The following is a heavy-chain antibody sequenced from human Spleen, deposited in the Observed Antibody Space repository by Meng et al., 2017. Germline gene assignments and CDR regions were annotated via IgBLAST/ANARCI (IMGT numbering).Heavy chain of an antibody. Sequence: EVQLVESGGGLVKPGGSLRLSCAASGFAFSSYGVNWVRQAPGKGLEWVSTVSSSGTYIYYADSVKGRFTISRDNAKNSLYLQMNSLRAEDTAVYYCARESCSSASCYWVFDYWGQGTLVTVSS. D-gene: IGHD2-2*01. CDR3: ARESCSSASCYWVFDY. CDR2: VSSSGTYI. V-gene: IGHV3-21*01. CDR1: GFAFSSYG. J-gene: IGHJ4*02.